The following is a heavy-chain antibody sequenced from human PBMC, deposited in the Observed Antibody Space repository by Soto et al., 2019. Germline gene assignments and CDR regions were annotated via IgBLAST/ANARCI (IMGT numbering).Heavy chain of an antibody. V-gene: IGHV1-69*12. CDR2: IIPIFGTA. CDR3: ARGNQRWLQLWYFAL. CDR1: GGTFSSYT. Sequence: QVQLVQSGAEVKKPGSSVTVSCKASGGTFSSYTISWVRQAPGQGLEWMGGIIPIFGTANYAQKFQGRVTITADESTSTADMELSSLRAEDTAVYYCARGNQRWLQLWYFALWGRGTLVTVSS. D-gene: IGHD5-12*01. J-gene: IGHJ2*01.